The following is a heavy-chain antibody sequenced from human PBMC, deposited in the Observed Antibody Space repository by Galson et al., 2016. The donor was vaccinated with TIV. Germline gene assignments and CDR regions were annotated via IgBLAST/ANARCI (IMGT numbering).Heavy chain of an antibody. J-gene: IGHJ4*02. V-gene: IGHV3-7*01. CDR1: GFSLNDYG. D-gene: IGHD3-3*01. CDR3: ARELHWSGRDY. CDR2: IKQDGSEK. Sequence: GFSLNDYGTHWVRQAPGKGLEWVANIKQDGSEKYYVNSVKGRFTISRDNAKDSVYLQMNSLRAEDTAVYYCARELHWSGRDYWGQGTLATVSS.